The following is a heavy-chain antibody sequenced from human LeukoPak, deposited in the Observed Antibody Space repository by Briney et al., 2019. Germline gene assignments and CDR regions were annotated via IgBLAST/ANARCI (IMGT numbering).Heavy chain of an antibody. J-gene: IGHJ4*02. CDR1: GFTSRSHD. CDR2: ITSGSGRT. D-gene: IGHD2-15*01. Sequence: GGSLRLSCAVSGFTSRSHDMSWVRQAPGEGLEWVSLITSGSGRTYYADSVKGRFTISRDNSKNTLYLQMNSLRDEDTAVYYCARGGGFDYWGQGTLVTVSS. V-gene: IGHV3-23*01. CDR3: ARGGGFDY.